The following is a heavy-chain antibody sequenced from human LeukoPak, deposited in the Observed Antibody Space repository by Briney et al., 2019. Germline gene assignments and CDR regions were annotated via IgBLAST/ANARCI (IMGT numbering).Heavy chain of an antibody. J-gene: IGHJ4*02. D-gene: IGHD2-2*01. CDR3: ASGTTDIVVVPATLRNYYFDY. Sequence: GASVKVSCKASGGTFSSYAISWARQAPGQGLEWMGGIIPIFGTATYAQKFQGRVTITADKSTSTAYMELSSLRSEDTAVYYCASGTTDIVVVPATLRNYYFDYWGQGTLVTVSS. CDR2: IIPIFGTA. V-gene: IGHV1-69*06. CDR1: GGTFSSYA.